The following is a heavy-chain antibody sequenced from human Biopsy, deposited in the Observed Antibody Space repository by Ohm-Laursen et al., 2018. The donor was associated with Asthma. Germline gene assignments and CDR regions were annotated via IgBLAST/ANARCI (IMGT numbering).Heavy chain of an antibody. D-gene: IGHD5-12*01. J-gene: IGHJ6*02. CDR2: LIPVLGTP. Sequence: SSVKVSCKVSGDSFSNYAISWVRQAPGQGLEWMGWLIPVLGTPDHAQMFEGRVTITADESTSTAYMELSSLSSEDTAVYYCARGYSGSDRIVYYYSGLEVWGQGTTVTVSS. V-gene: IGHV1-69*11. CDR3: ARGYSGSDRIVYYYSGLEV. CDR1: GDSFSNYA.